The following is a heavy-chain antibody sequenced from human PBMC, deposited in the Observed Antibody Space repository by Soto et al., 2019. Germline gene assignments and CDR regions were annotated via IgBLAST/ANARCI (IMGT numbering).Heavy chain of an antibody. CDR1: GGSFSGYY. CDR3: ASGSGTAARRYYYYYMDV. J-gene: IGHJ6*03. Sequence: PSETLSLTCAVYGGSFSGYYWSWIRQPPGKGLEWIGEINHSGSTNYNPSLKSRVTISVDTSKNQFSLKLSSVTAADTAVYYCASGSGTAARRYYYYYMDVWGKGTKVTVSS. V-gene: IGHV4-34*01. D-gene: IGHD6-6*01. CDR2: INHSGST.